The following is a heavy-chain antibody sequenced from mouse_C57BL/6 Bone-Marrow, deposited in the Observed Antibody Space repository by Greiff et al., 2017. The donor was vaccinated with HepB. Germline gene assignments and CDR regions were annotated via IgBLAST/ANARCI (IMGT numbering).Heavy chain of an antibody. CDR3: ATLYEGYAMDY. CDR2: ISDGGSYT. J-gene: IGHJ4*01. V-gene: IGHV5-4*03. CDR1: GFTFSSYA. Sequence: EVKVVESGGGLVKPGGSLKLSCAASGFTFSSYAMSWVRQTPEKRLEWVATISDGGSYTYYPDNVKGRFTISRDNAKNNLYLQMRHLKSEDTAMYDCATLYEGYAMDYWGQGTSVTVSS. D-gene: IGHD2-12*01.